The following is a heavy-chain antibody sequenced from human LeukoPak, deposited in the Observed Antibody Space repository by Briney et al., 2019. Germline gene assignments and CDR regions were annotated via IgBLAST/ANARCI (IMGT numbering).Heavy chain of an antibody. Sequence: GGTLRLSCAASGFTFSSYGMSWVRQAPGKGLEWVSAISGSGGSTYYADSVKGRFTISRDNSKNTLYLQMNSLRAEDTAVYYCAKGVERAGSYYFDYWGQGTLVTVSS. CDR2: ISGSGGST. CDR3: AKGVERAGSYYFDY. CDR1: GFTFSSYG. D-gene: IGHD5-24*01. J-gene: IGHJ4*02. V-gene: IGHV3-23*01.